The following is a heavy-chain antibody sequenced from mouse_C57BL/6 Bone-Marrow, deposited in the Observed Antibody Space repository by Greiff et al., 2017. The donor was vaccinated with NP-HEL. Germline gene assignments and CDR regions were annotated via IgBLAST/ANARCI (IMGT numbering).Heavy chain of an antibody. D-gene: IGHD2-4*01. CDR1: GYTFTSYW. Sequence: VQLQQSGAELVRPGSSVKLSCKASGYTFTSYWMDWVKQRPGQGLEWIGNIYPSDSETNYNQKFKDKATLTVDKSSSTAYMQLSSLTSEDSAVYYCARTDYDYVGAWFAYWGQGTLVTVSA. J-gene: IGHJ3*01. V-gene: IGHV1-61*01. CDR3: ARTDYDYVGAWFAY. CDR2: IYPSDSET.